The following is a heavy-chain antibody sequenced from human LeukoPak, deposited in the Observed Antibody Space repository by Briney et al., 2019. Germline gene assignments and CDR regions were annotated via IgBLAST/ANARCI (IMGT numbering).Heavy chain of an antibody. CDR2: INSDGTST. Sequence: RGGSLRLSCAASGFPFSTYAMSWVRRAPGKGLVWVSRINSDGTSTAYADSVKGRFTISRDNAQNMLFLQMNTLRVDDTAVYYCVRGAPFDYWGQGTLVTVPS. V-gene: IGHV3-74*01. D-gene: IGHD1-26*01. J-gene: IGHJ4*02. CDR1: GFPFSTYA. CDR3: VRGAPFDY.